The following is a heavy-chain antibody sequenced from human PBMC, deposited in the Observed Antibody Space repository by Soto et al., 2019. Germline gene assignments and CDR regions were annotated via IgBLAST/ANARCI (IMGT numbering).Heavy chain of an antibody. CDR1: GGSISSYY. D-gene: IGHD6-13*01. CDR3: ARDRLIAAAGTIYYYGMDV. J-gene: IGHJ6*02. Sequence: PSETLSLTCTVSGGSISSYYWSWIRQPPGKGLEWIGYIYYSGSTNYNPSLKSRVTISVDTSKNQFSLKLSSVTAADTAVYYCARDRLIAAAGTIYYYGMDVWGQGTTVTVSS. CDR2: IYYSGST. V-gene: IGHV4-59*01.